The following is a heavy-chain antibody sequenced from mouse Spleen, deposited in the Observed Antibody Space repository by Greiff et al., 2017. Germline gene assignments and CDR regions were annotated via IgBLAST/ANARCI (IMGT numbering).Heavy chain of an antibody. Sequence: VQLQQSGPELVKPGASVKISCKASGYSFTGYYMNWVKQSSEKSLEWIGEINPSTGGTTYNQKFKAKATLTVDKSSSTAYMQLKSLTSEDSAVYYCAREGGQGYFDYWGQGTTLTVSS. V-gene: IGHV1-42*01. CDR3: AREGGQGYFDY. J-gene: IGHJ2*01. CDR2: INPSTGGT. CDR1: GYSFTGYY. D-gene: IGHD3-3*01.